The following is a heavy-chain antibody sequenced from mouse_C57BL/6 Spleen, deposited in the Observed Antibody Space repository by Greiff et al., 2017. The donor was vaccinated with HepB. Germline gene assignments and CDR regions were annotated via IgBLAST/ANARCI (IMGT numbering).Heavy chain of an antibody. CDR1: GYAFSSYW. CDR3: ARSDYSNRYAMDY. CDR2: IYPGDGDT. V-gene: IGHV1-80*01. D-gene: IGHD2-5*01. J-gene: IGHJ4*01. Sequence: QVQLKESGAELVKPGASVKISCKASGYAFSSYWMNWVKQRPGKGLEWIGQIYPGDGDTNYNGKFKGKATLTADKSSSTAYMQLSSLTSEDSAVYCCARSDYSNRYAMDYWGQGTSVTVSS.